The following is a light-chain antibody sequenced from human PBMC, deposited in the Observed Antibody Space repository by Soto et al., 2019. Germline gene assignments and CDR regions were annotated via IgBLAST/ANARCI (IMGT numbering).Light chain of an antibody. V-gene: IGLV2-14*01. Sequence: QSVLTQPASVSGSPGQSITISCTGTSSDVGGYNYVSWYQQHPGKAPKLMIYEVSNRPSGVSNRFSRSKSGNTASLTISGIQAEDEADYYCSSYTSSSTQVFGSGTKVTVL. CDR3: SSYTSSSTQV. J-gene: IGLJ1*01. CDR2: EVS. CDR1: SSDVGGYNY.